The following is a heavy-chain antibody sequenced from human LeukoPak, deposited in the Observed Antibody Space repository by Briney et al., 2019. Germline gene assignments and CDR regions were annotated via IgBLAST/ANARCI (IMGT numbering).Heavy chain of an antibody. D-gene: IGHD2-2*01. CDR1: GYTLTELS. J-gene: IGHJ4*02. CDR3: ATGDCSSTSCYGYY. V-gene: IGHV1-24*01. Sequence: ASVKVSCKVSGYTLTELSMHWVRQAPGKGLEWMGGFDPEDGETIYAQKFQGRVTMTEDTSTDTAYMELSSLSSEDTAVYYCATGDCSSTSCYGYYWGQGTLVTVSS. CDR2: FDPEDGET.